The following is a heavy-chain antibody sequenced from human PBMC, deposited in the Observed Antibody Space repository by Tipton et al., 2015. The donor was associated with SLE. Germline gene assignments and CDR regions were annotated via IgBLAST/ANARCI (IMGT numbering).Heavy chain of an antibody. Sequence: SLRLSCAASGFTFSSHAMHWVRQAPGKGLEYVSGISSNGGSTYYAKSVKGRFTISRDNSKNTLYLQMGSLRAEDTAVYYCAPVLTGYYGMAVWGQGTTVTVSS. V-gene: IGHV3-64*01. CDR3: APVLTGYYGMAV. CDR2: ISSNGGST. D-gene: IGHD4/OR15-4a*01. CDR1: GFTFSSHA. J-gene: IGHJ6*02.